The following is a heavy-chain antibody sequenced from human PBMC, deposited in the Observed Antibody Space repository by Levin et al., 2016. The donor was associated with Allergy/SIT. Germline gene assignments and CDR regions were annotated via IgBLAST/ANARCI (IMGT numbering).Heavy chain of an antibody. J-gene: IGHJ5*02. CDR1: GGTFSSYA. Sequence: SVKVSCKASGGTFSSYAISWVRQAPGQGLEWMGGIIPIFGTANYAQKFQGRVTITADESTSTAYMELSSLRSEDTAVYYCARGGRPQLLWFGELHPEYNWFDPWGQGTLVTVSS. D-gene: IGHD3-10*01. CDR2: IIPIFGTA. CDR3: ARGGRPQLLWFGELHPEYNWFDP. V-gene: IGHV1-69*13.